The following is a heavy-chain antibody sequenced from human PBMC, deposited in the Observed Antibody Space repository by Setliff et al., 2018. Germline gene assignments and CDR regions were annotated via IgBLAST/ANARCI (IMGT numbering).Heavy chain of an antibody. CDR2: IYYSGNT. Sequence: SETLSLTCIVSGDSIGSNKNYWGWIRQPPGKGLEYIGSIYYSGNTYYNASLRSRVTLSVDTSKNQFSLQLSSVTAADTAVYYCARDGLGAFSLRSMDVWGKGTTVTVSS. D-gene: IGHD3-3*02. V-gene: IGHV4-39*07. CDR3: ARDGLGAFSLRSMDV. J-gene: IGHJ6*04. CDR1: GDSIGSNKNY.